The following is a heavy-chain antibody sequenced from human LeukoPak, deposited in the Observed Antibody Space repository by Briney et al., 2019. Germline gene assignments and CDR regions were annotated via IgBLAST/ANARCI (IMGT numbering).Heavy chain of an antibody. V-gene: IGHV4-59*01. Sequence: TSETLSLTRTVSGGSISSDYWSWVRQPPRKGLDWIGYIYYIGTTNYNPSLMSRVTISVDTSKNQSSLKLSSVTAADTAVYYCARGGTGTTPYYFDYWGQGPLVTVSS. D-gene: IGHD1-1*01. J-gene: IGHJ4*02. CDR1: GGSISSDY. CDR3: ARGGTGTTPYYFDY. CDR2: IYYIGTT.